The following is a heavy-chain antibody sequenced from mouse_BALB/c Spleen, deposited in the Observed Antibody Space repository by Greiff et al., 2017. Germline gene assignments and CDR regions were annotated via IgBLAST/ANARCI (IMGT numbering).Heavy chain of an antibody. CDR3: TRRGGYAWFAY. CDR2: IYPSDSYT. D-gene: IGHD2-2*01. J-gene: IGHJ3*01. V-gene: IGHV1-69*02. CDR1: GYTFTSYW. Sequence: QVQLQQPGAELVRPGASVKLSCKASGYTFTSYWINWVKQRPGQGLEWIGNIYPSDSYTNYNQKFKDKATLTVDKSSSTAYMQLSSPTSEDSAVYYCTRRGGYAWFAYWGQGTLVTVSA.